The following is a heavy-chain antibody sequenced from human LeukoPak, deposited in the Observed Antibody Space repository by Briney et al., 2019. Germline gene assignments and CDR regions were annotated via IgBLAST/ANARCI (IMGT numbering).Heavy chain of an antibody. Sequence: GGSLRLSCAASAVTFSTYWMNWVRQAPGKGLEWVANIKQDGSEKYYVDSVKGRFTISRDNAKNSLYLQMNSLRAEDTAVYYCARVVTWFDPWGQGSLVTVSS. V-gene: IGHV3-7*04. J-gene: IGHJ5*02. CDR1: AVTFSTYW. CDR3: ARVVTWFDP. CDR2: IKQDGSEK.